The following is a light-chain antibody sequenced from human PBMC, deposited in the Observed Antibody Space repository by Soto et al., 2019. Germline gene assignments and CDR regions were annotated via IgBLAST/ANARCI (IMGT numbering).Light chain of an antibody. Sequence: QSALTQPATLSGSPGQSITISCTGTSSDVGGYNYVSWYQQHPGKAPRVMIYEVSNRPSGVSNRFSGSKSGNTASLTIAGLQAEDEADYYCSSYTSSSTLNYVFGTGTK. CDR2: EVS. V-gene: IGLV2-14*01. J-gene: IGLJ1*01. CDR3: SSYTSSSTLNYV. CDR1: SSDVGGYNY.